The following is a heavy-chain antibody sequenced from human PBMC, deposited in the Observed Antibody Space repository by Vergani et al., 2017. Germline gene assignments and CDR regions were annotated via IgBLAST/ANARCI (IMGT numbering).Heavy chain of an antibody. Sequence: QVQLVQSGAEVKKPGASVKVSCKVSGYTLTELSMHWVRQAPGKGLEWMGGFDPEDGETIYAQKFQGRVTITADESTSTAYMELSSLRSEDTAVYYCARGHYDSSGTDYWGQGTLVTVSS. CDR1: GYTLTELS. CDR3: ARGHYDSSGTDY. D-gene: IGHD3-22*01. V-gene: IGHV1-24*01. CDR2: FDPEDGET. J-gene: IGHJ4*02.